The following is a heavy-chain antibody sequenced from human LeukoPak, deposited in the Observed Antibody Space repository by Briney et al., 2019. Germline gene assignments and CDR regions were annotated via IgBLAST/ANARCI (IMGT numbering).Heavy chain of an antibody. CDR3: ARDSDRSRDDDFDI. D-gene: IGHD3-22*01. J-gene: IGHJ3*02. Sequence: GGSLRLSCAASGFTFSSYDMHWVRQAPGKGLEWVSGIGTAGDTYYSGSVKGRFTISREDAKNSLYLQMNSLRAEDTAVYFCARDSDRSRDDDFDIWGQGTMVTVSS. CDR1: GFTFSSYD. V-gene: IGHV3-13*01. CDR2: IGTAGDT.